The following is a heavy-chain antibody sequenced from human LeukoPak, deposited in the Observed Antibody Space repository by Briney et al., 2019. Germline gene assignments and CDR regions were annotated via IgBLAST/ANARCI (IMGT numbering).Heavy chain of an antibody. V-gene: IGHV3-7*01. CDR3: ASGGHIDY. CDR1: GFTFSNFW. Sequence: PGGSLRLSCAASGFTFSNFWMSWVRQAPGKGLQWVANINEDGSEQNYVDSVRGRFTVSRDNAKNSLYLQMNSLRAEDTAVYYCASGGHIDYCGQGTQVTVSS. CDR2: INEDGSEQ. D-gene: IGHD3-16*01. J-gene: IGHJ4*02.